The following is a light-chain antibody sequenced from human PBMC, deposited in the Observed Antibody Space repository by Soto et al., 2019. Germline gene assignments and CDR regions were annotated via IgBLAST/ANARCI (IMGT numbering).Light chain of an antibody. CDR3: QHYHNWPPWT. CDR2: RAS. V-gene: IGKV3-15*01. Sequence: EIVMTQSPATLSVSPGERATLSCGASQSVSSNLAWYQQKPGQAPRLLIYRASTRATGIPARFSGSGSGTDFTLTITSLQSEDFAVDYCQHYHNWPPWTFGQGTKVEIK. CDR1: QSVSSN. J-gene: IGKJ1*01.